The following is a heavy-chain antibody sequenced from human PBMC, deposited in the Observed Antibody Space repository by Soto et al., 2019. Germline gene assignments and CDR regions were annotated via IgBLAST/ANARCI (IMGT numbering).Heavy chain of an antibody. CDR2: IYYSGST. CDR3: ARVGGAIDY. Sequence: SETLSLTCTVSGGSISSYYWSWIRQPPGKGLEWIGYIYYSGSTNYNPSLKSRVTIPVDTSKNQFSLKLSSVTAADTAVYYCARVGGAIDYWGQGTLVTVSS. J-gene: IGHJ4*02. CDR1: GGSISSYY. V-gene: IGHV4-59*01. D-gene: IGHD3-16*01.